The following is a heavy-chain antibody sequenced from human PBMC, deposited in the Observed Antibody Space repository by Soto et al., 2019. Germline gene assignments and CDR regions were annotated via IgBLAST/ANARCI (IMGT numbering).Heavy chain of an antibody. V-gene: IGHV4-4*02. CDR1: GGSISSRNW. Sequence: SESLSLTWGVSGGSISSRNWWSRVRQPPGKGLEWIGEIYHSGRTNYTPYLKSRVTISVDKSKNQFSLKLSSVTAADTAVYYCARGRAAAPEHFFDPWGQGTLVSVSS. CDR2: IYHSGRT. J-gene: IGHJ5*02. CDR3: ARGRAAAPEHFFDP. D-gene: IGHD6-13*01.